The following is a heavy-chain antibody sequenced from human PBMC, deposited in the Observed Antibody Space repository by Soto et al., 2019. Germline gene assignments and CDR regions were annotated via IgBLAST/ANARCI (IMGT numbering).Heavy chain of an antibody. CDR1: GFTFTRYS. Sequence: LGGSLRLSCAASGFTFTRYSMNWVRQAPGKGLEWVSSISSTTNYIYYGDSMKGRFTISRDNAKNPLYLEMNSLRAEDTAVYYCARESEDLTSNFDYWGQGTLVTVSS. V-gene: IGHV3-21*06. CDR2: ISSTTNYI. J-gene: IGHJ4*02. CDR3: ARESEDLTSNFDY.